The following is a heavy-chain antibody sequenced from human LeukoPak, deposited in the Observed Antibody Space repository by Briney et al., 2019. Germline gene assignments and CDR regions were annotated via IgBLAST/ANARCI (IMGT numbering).Heavy chain of an antibody. D-gene: IGHD2-2*01. CDR1: VYTFTSYC. CDR2: ISAYNSNT. Sequence: GASVKVSCKASVYTFTSYCIGWAPQAPGQGLEWMGWISAYNSNTNYAQKLQGRVTMTTDTSTSTAYMELRSLRSDNTAVYYRMRDGGLVGLGPINDYWGQGTLVTVSS. CDR3: MRDGGLVGLGPINDY. J-gene: IGHJ4*02. V-gene: IGHV1-18*01.